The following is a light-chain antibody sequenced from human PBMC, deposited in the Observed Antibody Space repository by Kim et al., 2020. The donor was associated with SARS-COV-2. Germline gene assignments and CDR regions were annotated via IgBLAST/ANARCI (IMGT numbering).Light chain of an antibody. CDR2: QDT. Sequence: SYELTQPHSVSVSPGQTASITCSGDKLGDKYACWYQQKPGQSPVLVIYQDTKRPSGIPERFSGSNSGNTATLTISGTQAMDEADYYCQAWDSRTYVVFGGATQLTVL. CDR3: QAWDSRTYVV. J-gene: IGLJ2*01. V-gene: IGLV3-1*01. CDR1: KLGDKY.